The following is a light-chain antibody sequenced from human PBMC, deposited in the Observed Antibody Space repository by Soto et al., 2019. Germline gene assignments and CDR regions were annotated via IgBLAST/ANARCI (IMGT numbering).Light chain of an antibody. CDR1: QSVSSSY. Sequence: EIVLTQSPGTLSVSPGERATLACRASQSVSSSYLAWYQQKPGQAPRLLIYGSSSRATGIPDRFSGSGSGTDFTLTIRRLEPEDFAVYYCQHYGSSLWTFGQGTKVEI. V-gene: IGKV3-20*01. J-gene: IGKJ1*01. CDR2: GSS. CDR3: QHYGSSLWT.